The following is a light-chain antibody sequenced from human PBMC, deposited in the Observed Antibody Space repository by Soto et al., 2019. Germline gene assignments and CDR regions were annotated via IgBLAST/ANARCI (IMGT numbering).Light chain of an antibody. CDR3: QKYNSAPWT. V-gene: IGKV1-27*01. CDR1: QGISNY. CDR2: AAS. J-gene: IGKJ1*01. Sequence: DIQMTQSPSSLSASEGDRVTITCRASQGISNYLAWYQQKPGKVPKLLIYAASTLQSGVPSRFSGSGSGTDFTRTISSLQPEDVATYYCQKYNSAPWTFGQGTKVEIK.